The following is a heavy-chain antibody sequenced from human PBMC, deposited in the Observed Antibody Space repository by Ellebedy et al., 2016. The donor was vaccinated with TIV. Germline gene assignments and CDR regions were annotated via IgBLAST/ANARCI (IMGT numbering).Heavy chain of an antibody. CDR3: ARDRRVGGIIIDY. D-gene: IGHD3-10*01. CDR1: GYTFTRHG. CDR2: ISGYTGNT. Sequence: ASVKVSCKASGYTFTRHGISWVRQAPGQGLEWMGWISGYTGNTNYAQKLQGRVTLTTDTSTSTAYMELRSLRSDDTAVYYCARDRRVGGIIIDYWGQGTLVTVSS. V-gene: IGHV1-18*04. J-gene: IGHJ4*02.